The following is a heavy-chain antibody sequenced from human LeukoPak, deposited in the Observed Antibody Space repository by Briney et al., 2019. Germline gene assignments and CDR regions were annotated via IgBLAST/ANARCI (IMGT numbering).Heavy chain of an antibody. CDR2: ISSSSRTI. D-gene: IGHD4-11*01. J-gene: IGHJ4*02. Sequence: GGSLRLSCAASGFTFSSYSMNWVRQAPGKGLEWVSYISSSSRTIFYADSVKGRFTISRDNAKNSLYLQMNSLRAEDTAVYYCARDTNAVTTASFCYDYWGQGTLVTVSS. V-gene: IGHV3-48*04. CDR1: GFTFSSYS. CDR3: ARDTNAVTTASFCYDY.